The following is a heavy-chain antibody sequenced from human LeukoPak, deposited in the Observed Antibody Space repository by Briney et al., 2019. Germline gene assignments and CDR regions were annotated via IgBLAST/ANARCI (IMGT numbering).Heavy chain of an antibody. CDR3: ARDRGGSGTSADWFDP. D-gene: IGHD1-1*01. Sequence: PGGSLRLSCAASGFTFSSYAMHWVRQAPGKGLEWVAVISYDRSNKYYADSVKGRFTISRDNSKNTLYLQMNSLRAEDTAVYYCARDRGGSGTSADWFDPWGQGTLVTVSS. CDR1: GFTFSSYA. J-gene: IGHJ5*02. CDR2: ISYDRSNK. V-gene: IGHV3-30-3*01.